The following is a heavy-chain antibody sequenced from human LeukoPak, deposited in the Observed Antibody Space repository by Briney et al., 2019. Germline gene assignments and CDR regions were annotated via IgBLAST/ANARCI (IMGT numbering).Heavy chain of an antibody. J-gene: IGHJ5*02. Sequence: PSETLSLTCAVYGGSFSGYYWSWIRQPPGKGLEWIGEINHSGSTNYNPSLKSRVTISVDTSKNQFSLKLSSVTAADTAVYYCAGTIGYCSSTSCSYWFDPWGQGTLVTVSS. D-gene: IGHD2-2*01. CDR1: GGSFSGYY. CDR2: INHSGST. V-gene: IGHV4-34*01. CDR3: AGTIGYCSSTSCSYWFDP.